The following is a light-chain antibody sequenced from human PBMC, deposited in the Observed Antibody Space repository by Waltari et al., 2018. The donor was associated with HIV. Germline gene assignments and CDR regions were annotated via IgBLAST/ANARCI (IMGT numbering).Light chain of an antibody. V-gene: IGLV3-1*01. Sequence: SYELTQPPSVSVSPGQTASIPCSGDKLGDKYACWYQQKPGQRPVLVIYKDGKRPSGIPERFSGFNSGNTATLTISGTQAMEEADYYCQAWDSDTPKVFGGGTKLTVL. CDR1: KLGDKY. CDR2: KDG. J-gene: IGLJ2*01. CDR3: QAWDSDTPKV.